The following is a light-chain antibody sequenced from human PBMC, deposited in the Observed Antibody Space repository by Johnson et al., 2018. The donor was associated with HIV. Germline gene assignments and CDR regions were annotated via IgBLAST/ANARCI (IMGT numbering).Light chain of an antibody. V-gene: IGLV1-51*01. CDR2: DSD. Sequence: QSVLTQSPSVSAAPGQTVTISCSGSSSNIGSNYVSWYQQLPGTAPKLLIYDSDKRPSGIPDRFSGSNSGTSATLGITGLQTGDEADYYCGTWDTSLSAGGVFGSGTKVTVL. J-gene: IGLJ1*01. CDR3: GTWDTSLSAGGV. CDR1: SSNIGSNY.